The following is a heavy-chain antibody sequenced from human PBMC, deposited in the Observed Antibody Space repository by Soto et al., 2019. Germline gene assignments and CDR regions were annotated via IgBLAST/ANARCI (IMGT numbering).Heavy chain of an antibody. D-gene: IGHD3-22*01. J-gene: IGHJ4*02. CDR3: AKEPGKYYYDSSGFIFDY. CDR1: GFTFSSYP. Sequence: PGGSLRLSCAASGFTFSSYPMHWVRQAPGKGLEWVAVISYDETSKYYADSVKGRFTISRDNSKNTLYLQMNSLRAEDTAVYYCAKEPGKYYYDSSGFIFDYWGQGTLVTVSS. V-gene: IGHV3-30-3*01. CDR2: ISYDETSK.